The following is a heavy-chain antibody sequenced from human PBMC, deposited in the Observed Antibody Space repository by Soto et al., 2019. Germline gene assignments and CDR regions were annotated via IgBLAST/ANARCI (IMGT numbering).Heavy chain of an antibody. V-gene: IGHV4-34*01. CDR3: ARRGQLVLGGSWFDP. D-gene: IGHD6-13*01. J-gene: IGHJ5*02. Sequence: PLETLYLTCAVYGGSFSGYYWSWIRQPPGKGLEWIGEINHSGSTNYNPSLKSRVTISVDTSKNQFSLKLSSVTAADTAVYYCARRGQLVLGGSWFDPWGQGTLVTVSS. CDR1: GGSFSGYY. CDR2: INHSGST.